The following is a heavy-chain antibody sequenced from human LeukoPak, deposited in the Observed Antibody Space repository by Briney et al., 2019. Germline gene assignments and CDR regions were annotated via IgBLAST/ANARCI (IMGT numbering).Heavy chain of an antibody. J-gene: IGHJ1*01. V-gene: IGHV1-69*04. CDR1: GGTFSSYA. CDR3: ARLGSGNPEYFQH. Sequence: SVKVSCKASGGTFSSYAISWVRQAPGQGLEWMGRIIPFLGIANYAQKFQGRVTITADKSTSTAYMELSSLRSEDTAVYYCARLGSGNPEYFQHWGQGTLVTVSS. CDR2: IIPFLGIA. D-gene: IGHD2-15*01.